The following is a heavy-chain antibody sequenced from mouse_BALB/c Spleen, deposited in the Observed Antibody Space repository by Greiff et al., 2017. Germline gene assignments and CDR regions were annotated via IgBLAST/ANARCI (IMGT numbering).Heavy chain of an antibody. J-gene: IGHJ3*01. D-gene: IGHD2-4*01. Sequence: VKLVESGPGLVAPSQSLSITCTVSGFSLTSYGVHWVRQPPGKGLEWLGVIWAGGSTNYNSALMSRLSISKDNSKSQVFLKMNSLQTDDTAMYYCASPLYYDFAWFAYWGQGTLVTVSA. CDR1: GFSLTSYG. CDR2: IWAGGST. V-gene: IGHV2-9*02. CDR3: ASPLYYDFAWFAY.